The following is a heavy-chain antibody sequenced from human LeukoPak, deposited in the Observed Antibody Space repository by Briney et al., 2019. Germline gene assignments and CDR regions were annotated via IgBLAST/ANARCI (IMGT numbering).Heavy chain of an antibody. V-gene: IGHV3-30-3*01. CDR3: ATIGDRRSGELYRIDY. D-gene: IGHD1-26*01. J-gene: IGHJ4*02. CDR1: GFTFNNYA. Sequence: GGSLRLSCAASGFTFNNYAMHWVRQAPGKGLERVAVVSYDGSNKYYADSVKGRFTISRDNSKNTLYLQMNSLRAEDAAVYYCATIGDRRSGELYRIDYWGQGTLVTVSS. CDR2: VSYDGSNK.